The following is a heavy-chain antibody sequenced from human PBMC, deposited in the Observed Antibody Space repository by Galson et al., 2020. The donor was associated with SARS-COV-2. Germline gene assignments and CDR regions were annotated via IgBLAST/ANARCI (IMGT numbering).Heavy chain of an antibody. CDR2: ISDSGGST. J-gene: IGHJ4*02. Sequence: GESLKISCVASGFTFRAYAMTWVRQSSGKGLEWVAGISDSGGSTTYADSVKGRFTISRDTSKNTVYLQMDSLTADDTAVYYCAKCSSAYDTSGYLDYWGQGTPVTVSS. V-gene: IGHV3-23*01. D-gene: IGHD3-22*01. CDR1: GFTFRAYA. CDR3: AKCSSAYDTSGYLDY.